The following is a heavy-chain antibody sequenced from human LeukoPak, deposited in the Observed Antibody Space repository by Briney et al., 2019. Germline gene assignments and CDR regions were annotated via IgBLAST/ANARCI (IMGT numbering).Heavy chain of an antibody. D-gene: IGHD6-6*01. Sequence: GGSLRLSCAASGFTFSNYAMSWVRQAPGKGLEWVSGITGSGGITHYADSVKGRFSISRDNSKNTLYLQMNSLRAEDTAVYYCAKGGLESSSSRTYFDYWGQGTLVTVSS. J-gene: IGHJ4*02. V-gene: IGHV3-23*01. CDR2: ITGSGGIT. CDR1: GFTFSNYA. CDR3: AKGGLESSSSRTYFDY.